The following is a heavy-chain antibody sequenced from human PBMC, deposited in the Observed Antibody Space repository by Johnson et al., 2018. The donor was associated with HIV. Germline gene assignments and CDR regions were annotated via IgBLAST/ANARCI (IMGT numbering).Heavy chain of an antibody. Sequence: VQLVESGGGLVQPGGSLRLSCAASGFTFSSYWMHWVRQAPGKGLVWVSRINSDGSSTSYADSVKGRFTISRDNAKNSLYLQMNSLRAGDTAVYYCARNSYSSSSGAFDIWGQGTMVTVSS. CDR3: ARNSYSSSSGAFDI. CDR1: GFTFSSYW. V-gene: IGHV3-74*02. CDR2: INSDGSST. J-gene: IGHJ3*02. D-gene: IGHD6-6*01.